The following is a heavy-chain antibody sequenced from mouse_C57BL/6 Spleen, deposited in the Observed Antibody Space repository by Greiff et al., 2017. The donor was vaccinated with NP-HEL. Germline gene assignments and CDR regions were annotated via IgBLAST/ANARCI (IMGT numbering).Heavy chain of an antibody. J-gene: IGHJ4*01. CDR2: IYPGDGDT. CDR1: GYAFSSYW. D-gene: IGHD2-4*01. V-gene: IGHV1-80*01. Sequence: VQLQQSGAELVKPGASVKISCKASGYAFSSYWMNWVQQRPGKGLEWIGQIYPGDGDTNYNGKFKGKATLTADKSSSTAYMQLSSLTSEDSAVYFCASYDYDDAMDYWGQGTSVTVSS. CDR3: ASYDYDDAMDY.